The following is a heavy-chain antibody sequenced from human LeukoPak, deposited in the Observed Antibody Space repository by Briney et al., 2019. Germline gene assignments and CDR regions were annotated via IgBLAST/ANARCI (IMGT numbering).Heavy chain of an antibody. CDR2: ISGDASNT. J-gene: IGHJ5*02. V-gene: IGHV3-74*03. Sequence: GGSLRLSCAASGLTFNSYWMHWVRQVAGKGLVWVARISGDASNTTYADSVKGRFTISRDNAKNTLYLQMNSLRVDDTAVYYCARAMPHDNWFDPWGQGSLVTVSS. CDR3: ARAMPHDNWFDP. D-gene: IGHD2-2*01. CDR1: GLTFNSYW.